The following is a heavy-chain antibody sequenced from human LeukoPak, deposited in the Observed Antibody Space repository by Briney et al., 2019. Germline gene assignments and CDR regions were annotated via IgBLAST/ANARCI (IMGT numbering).Heavy chain of an antibody. CDR3: ASPPVAAGGNVYFQH. V-gene: IGHV3-7*02. D-gene: IGHD6-13*01. CDR1: GFTFRNYW. J-gene: IGHJ1*01. CDR2: IKPDGSAK. Sequence: GGSLRLSCAASGFTFRNYWMSWIRQAPGKGLEWVANIKPDGSAKYYVDSVKGRFTISRDNAKNSLYLQMNSLRAEDTAVYYRASPPVAAGGNVYFQHWGQGTLVTVSS.